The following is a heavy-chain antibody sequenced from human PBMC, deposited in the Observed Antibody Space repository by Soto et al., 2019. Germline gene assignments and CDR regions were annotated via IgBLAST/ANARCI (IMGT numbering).Heavy chain of an antibody. CDR1: GFTFSSYS. CDR3: ATGSSTSARPDY. J-gene: IGHJ4*02. CDR2: ISSSSSYI. V-gene: IGHV3-21*01. Sequence: GGSLRLSCAASGFTFSSYSMNWVRQAPGKGLEWVSSISSSSSYIYYADSVKGRFTISRDNAKNSLYLQMNSLRAEDTAVYYCATGSSTSARPDYWGQGTLVTVSS. D-gene: IGHD6-6*01.